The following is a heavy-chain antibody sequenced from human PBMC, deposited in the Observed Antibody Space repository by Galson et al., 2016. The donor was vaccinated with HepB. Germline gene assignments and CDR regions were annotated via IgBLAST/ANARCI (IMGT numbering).Heavy chain of an antibody. Sequence: PALVKPTQTLTLTCTFSGFSLSTRGVGVGWIRQPPGKALEWLALIYWSDDKRYSPPLKSRLTITKDTSKNQVVLTMTNMDPVDTATYYCPHRSNWNSKLPYYYHYGMDVWGQGTTVSVSS. J-gene: IGHJ6*02. CDR2: IYWSDDK. D-gene: IGHD1-1*01. V-gene: IGHV2-5*01. CDR1: GFSLSTRGVG. CDR3: PHRSNWNSKLPYYYHYGMDV.